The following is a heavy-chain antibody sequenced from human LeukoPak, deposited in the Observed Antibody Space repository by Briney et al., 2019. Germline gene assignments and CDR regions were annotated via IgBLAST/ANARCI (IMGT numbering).Heavy chain of an antibody. D-gene: IGHD4-4*01. J-gene: IGHJ4*02. V-gene: IGHV1-2*02. CDR1: GYTFTGYY. CDR2: INPNSGGT. CDR3: ARATGPYDYFDY. Sequence: ASVKVPCKASGYTFTGYYMHWVRQAPGQGLEWMGWINPNSGGTNYAQKFQGRVTMTRDTSISTAYMELSRLRSDDTAVYYCARATGPYDYFDYWGQGTLVTVSS.